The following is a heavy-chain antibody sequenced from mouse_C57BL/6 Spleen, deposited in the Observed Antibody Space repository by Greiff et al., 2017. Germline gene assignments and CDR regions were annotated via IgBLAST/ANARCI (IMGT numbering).Heavy chain of an antibody. CDR1: GYTFTSYW. CDR2: IDPSDSYT. J-gene: IGHJ3*01. Sequence: QVQLKQPGAELVMPGASVKLSCKASGYTFTSYWMHWVKQRPGQGLEWIGEIDPSDSYTNYNQKFKGKSTLTVDKSSSPAYMQLSSLTSEDSAVYYCARGGDDYDGPYAYWGQGTLVTVSA. CDR3: ARGGDDYDGPYAY. V-gene: IGHV1-69*01. D-gene: IGHD2-4*01.